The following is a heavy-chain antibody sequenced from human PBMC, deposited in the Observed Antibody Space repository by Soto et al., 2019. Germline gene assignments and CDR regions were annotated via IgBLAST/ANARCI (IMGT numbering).Heavy chain of an antibody. J-gene: IGHJ4*02. V-gene: IGHV3-30*18. CDR2: ISNDGSDK. Sequence: QVQLVESGGGVVQPGRSLRLSCVGSGFNFDNYAFHWVRQAPGTGLEWVAVISNDGSDKYYADSVKGRFTISRDNSKDTLHLQMDSLKTEDTAVYYCAKVRIAPAKPFYFDSWGQGTRVTVSS. D-gene: IGHD6-13*01. CDR1: GFNFDNYA. CDR3: AKVRIAPAKPFYFDS.